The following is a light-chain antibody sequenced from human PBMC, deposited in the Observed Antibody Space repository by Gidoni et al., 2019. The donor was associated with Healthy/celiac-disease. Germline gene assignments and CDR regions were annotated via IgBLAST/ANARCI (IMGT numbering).Light chain of an antibody. V-gene: IGLV8-61*01. J-gene: IGLJ3*02. CDR3: VLYMGSGIWV. CDR1: AGSVSTSYY. Sequence: QTVVTQEPSFSVSPGGTVTLTCGLSAGSVSTSYYPSWYQQTPGQAPRTLIYSTNTRSSGAPARFSGSILGNKAALTITGAQADDESDYYCVLYMGSGIWVFGGGTKLTVL. CDR2: STN.